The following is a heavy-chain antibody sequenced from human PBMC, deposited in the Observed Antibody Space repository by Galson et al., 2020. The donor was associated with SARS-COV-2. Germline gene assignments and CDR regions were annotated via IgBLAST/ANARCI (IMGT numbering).Heavy chain of an antibody. D-gene: IGHD6-13*01. V-gene: IGHV4-39*07. CDR3: ARGSSSYYGMDV. CDR2: IYYSGST. J-gene: IGHJ6*02. CDR1: GGSISSSSYY. Sequence: SETLSLTCTVSGGSISSSSYYWGWIRQPPGKGLEWIGRIYYSGSTYYNPSLKSRVTISVDTSKNQFSLKLSSVTAADTAVYYCARGSSSYYGMDVWGQGTTVTVSS.